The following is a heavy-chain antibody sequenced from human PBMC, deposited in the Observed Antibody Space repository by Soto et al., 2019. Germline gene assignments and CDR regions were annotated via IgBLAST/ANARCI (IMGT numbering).Heavy chain of an antibody. CDR3: ARSGDIVVVPAATNAFDI. D-gene: IGHD2-2*01. CDR1: GGSISSYY. V-gene: IGHV4-59*01. J-gene: IGHJ3*02. CDR2: IYYSGST. Sequence: SETLSLTCTVSGGSISSYYWSWIRQPPGKGLEWIGYIYYSGSTNYNPSLKSRVTISVDTSKNQFSLKLSSVTAADTAVYYCARSGDIVVVPAATNAFDIWGQGTIVTVPS.